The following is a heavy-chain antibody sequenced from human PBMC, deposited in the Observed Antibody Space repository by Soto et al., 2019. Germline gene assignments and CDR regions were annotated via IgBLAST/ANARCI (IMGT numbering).Heavy chain of an antibody. CDR1: GGSISNSNW. CDR3: ARRPIVGAAI. CDR2: IFHSGST. D-gene: IGHD1-26*01. V-gene: IGHV4-4*02. J-gene: IGHJ4*02. Sequence: QVQLQESGPGLVKPSGTLSLTCAVFGGSISNSNWWTWVRQPPGKGLDWIGEIFHSGSTNYNSSLMGRVTISVDKANNQFSLKLSSVTAAVTAVYYCARRPIVGAAIWGQGTLVTVSS.